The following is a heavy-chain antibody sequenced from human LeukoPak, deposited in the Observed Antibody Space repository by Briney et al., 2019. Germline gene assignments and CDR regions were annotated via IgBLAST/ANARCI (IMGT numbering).Heavy chain of an antibody. CDR1: GSSISSYY. V-gene: IGHV4-59*01. J-gene: IGHJ4*02. Sequence: PSETLSRTCTVSGSSISSYYWSWIRQPPGKGLEWIGYIYYSGSTNYNPSLKSRVTISVDTSKNQFSLKLRSVTAADTAVYYCARVTGYVIEDNFDYWGQGTLVTVSS. D-gene: IGHD2-15*01. CDR2: IYYSGST. CDR3: ARVTGYVIEDNFDY.